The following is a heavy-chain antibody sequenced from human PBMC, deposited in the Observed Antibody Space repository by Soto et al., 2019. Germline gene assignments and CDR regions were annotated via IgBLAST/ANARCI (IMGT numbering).Heavy chain of an antibody. V-gene: IGHV1-69*01. CDR1: GGTFSSYA. Sequence: QVQLVQSGAEVKKPWSSVKVSCKASGGTFSSYAISWVRQAPGQGLEWMGGIIPIFGTANYAQKFQGRVTITADESTSTAYMELSSLRSEDTAVYYCARVGDTYYDFWSGYYIFDYWGQGTLVTVSS. D-gene: IGHD3-3*01. CDR2: IIPIFGTA. J-gene: IGHJ4*02. CDR3: ARVGDTYYDFWSGYYIFDY.